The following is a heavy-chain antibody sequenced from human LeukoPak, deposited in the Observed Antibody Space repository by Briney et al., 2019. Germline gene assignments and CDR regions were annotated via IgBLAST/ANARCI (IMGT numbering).Heavy chain of an antibody. CDR1: GGSISSGSYY. V-gene: IGHV4-61*02. CDR2: IYTSGST. Sequence: PSQALSLTCTVSGGSISSGSYYWSWIRQPAGKGLEWIGRIYTSGSTNYNPSLKSRVTISVDTSKNQFSLKLSSVTAADTAVYYCARSHFYYDFWSGYGTLHDAFDIWGQGTMVTVSS. CDR3: ARSHFYYDFWSGYGTLHDAFDI. J-gene: IGHJ3*02. D-gene: IGHD3-3*01.